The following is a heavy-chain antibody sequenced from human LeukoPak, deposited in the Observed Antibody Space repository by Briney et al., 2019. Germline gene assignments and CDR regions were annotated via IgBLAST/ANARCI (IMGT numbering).Heavy chain of an antibody. V-gene: IGHV3-7*01. D-gene: IGHD3-10*01. CDR1: GFTFSTYR. J-gene: IGHJ4*02. Sequence: GGSLRLSCAASGFTFSTYRMSWVRQAPGKGLEWVANIKQDGSAKFYVDSVKGRFSISRDNAKNSLYLQMNSLRAEDTAVYYCARDLDPMFRGIITQWGQGTLVTVSS. CDR3: ARDLDPMFRGIITQ. CDR2: IKQDGSAK.